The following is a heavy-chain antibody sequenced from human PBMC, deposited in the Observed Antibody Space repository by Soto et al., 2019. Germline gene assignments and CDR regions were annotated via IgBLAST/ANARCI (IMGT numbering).Heavy chain of an antibody. CDR3: AIAGKDIVVVPAAIRNWFDP. Sequence: SETLSLTCAVYGGSFSGYYWSWIRQPPGKGLEWIGEINHSGSTNYNPSLKSRVTISVDTSKNQFSLKLSSVTAADTAVYYCAIAGKDIVVVPAAIRNWFDPWGQGTLVTVSS. J-gene: IGHJ5*02. CDR2: INHSGST. D-gene: IGHD2-2*01. CDR1: GGSFSGYY. V-gene: IGHV4-34*01.